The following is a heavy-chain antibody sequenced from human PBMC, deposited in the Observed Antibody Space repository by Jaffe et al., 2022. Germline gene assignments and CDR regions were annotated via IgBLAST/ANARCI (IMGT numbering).Heavy chain of an antibody. D-gene: IGHD1-1*01. CDR3: ARVTWNGHWNGPFDY. Sequence: QVQLVQSGAEVKKPGASVKVSCKASGYTFTGYYMHWVRQAPGQGLEWMGWINPNSGGTNYAQKFQGRVTMTRDTSISTAYMELSRLRSDDTAVYYCARVTWNGHWNGPFDYWGQGTLVTVSS. CDR2: INPNSGGT. V-gene: IGHV1-2*02. J-gene: IGHJ4*02. CDR1: GYTFTGYY.